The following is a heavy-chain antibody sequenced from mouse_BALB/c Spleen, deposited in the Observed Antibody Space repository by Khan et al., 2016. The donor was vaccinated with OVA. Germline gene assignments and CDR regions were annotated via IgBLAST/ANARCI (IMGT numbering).Heavy chain of an antibody. V-gene: IGHV14-1*02. CDR3: PRSIPLYFDF. D-gene: IGHD2-3*01. J-gene: IGHJ2*01. CDR1: GFNIKDYY. CDR2: IDPENGHT. Sequence: VQLQQSGSELVRPGALVKLSCKASGFNIKDYYMHWVKQRPEQGLEWIGWIDPENGHTIYDPKFQGKASITADTSSNTDYLPLSRLPSEDTAVYYCPRSIPLYFDFWDQGTTLTVSS.